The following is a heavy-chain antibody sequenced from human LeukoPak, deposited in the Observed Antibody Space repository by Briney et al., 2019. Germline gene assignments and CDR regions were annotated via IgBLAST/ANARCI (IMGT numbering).Heavy chain of an antibody. Sequence: SQTLSLTCTVSGGSLSSGAYFWSSSRQHPGKGLEWIGFIYYSGTTYYNPSLKSRLNFFKDTSKKHFSLTLRHVTAADTAAYYCARAHGSGGDYFDYWGQGTLVTVSS. J-gene: IGHJ4*02. CDR2: IYYSGTT. V-gene: IGHV4-31*03. CDR3: ARAHGSGGDYFDY. CDR1: GGSLSSGAYF. D-gene: IGHD3-10*01.